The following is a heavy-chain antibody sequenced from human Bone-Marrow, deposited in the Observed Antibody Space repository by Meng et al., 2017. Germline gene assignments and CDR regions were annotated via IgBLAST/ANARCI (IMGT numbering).Heavy chain of an antibody. CDR1: GGSFSVYY. J-gene: IGHJ3*02. Sequence: GSLRLSCVVSGGSFSVYYWSWIRQPPGKGLEWIGSIYYSGSTYYNPSLKSRVTISVDTSKNQFSLKLSSVTAADTAVYYCLSNTMVRGVLDAFDIWGQGTMVTVSS. CDR3: LSNTMVRGVLDAFDI. CDR2: IYYSGST. D-gene: IGHD3-10*01. V-gene: IGHV4-34*03.